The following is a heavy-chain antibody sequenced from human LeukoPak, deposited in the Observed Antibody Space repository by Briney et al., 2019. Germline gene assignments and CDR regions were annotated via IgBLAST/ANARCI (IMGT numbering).Heavy chain of an antibody. CDR3: ARALGSYGDDPYYYGMDV. CDR2: ISSSSSYI. D-gene: IGHD1-26*01. V-gene: IGHV3-21*01. CDR1: GFIFSDYS. J-gene: IGHJ6*02. Sequence: PGGSLRLSCAASGFIFSDYSLNWVRQAPGKGLEWVSSISSSSSYIYYADSVKGRFTISRDNAKNSLHLQMNSLRAEDTAVYYCARALGSYGDDPYYYGMDVWGQGTTVTVSS.